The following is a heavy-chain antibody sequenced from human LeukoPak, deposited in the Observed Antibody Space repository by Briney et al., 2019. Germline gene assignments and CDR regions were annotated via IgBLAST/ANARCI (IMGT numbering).Heavy chain of an antibody. CDR2: ISYDGSNK. Sequence: GGSLRLSCAASGFTFSSYGMHWVRQAPGKGLEWVAVISYDGSNKYYADSVKGRFTISRDYAKNSVHLQMNSLRAEDTAVYYCARDLRANTDSSAYYPGADLHWGQGTLVTVSS. V-gene: IGHV3-30*03. CDR1: GFTFSSYG. D-gene: IGHD3-22*01. CDR3: ARDLRANTDSSAYYPGADLH. J-gene: IGHJ4*02.